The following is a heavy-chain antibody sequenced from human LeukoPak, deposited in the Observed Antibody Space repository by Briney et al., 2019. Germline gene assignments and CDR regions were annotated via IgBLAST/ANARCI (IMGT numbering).Heavy chain of an antibody. J-gene: IGHJ4*02. CDR2: IYYSGTT. D-gene: IGHD7-27*01. V-gene: IGHV4-39*01. CDR1: GGSFSSSDYY. Sequence: SETLSLTCTVSGGSFSSSDYYWGWIRQPPGKGLEWIGSIYYSGTTYYNPSLKSRVTISVDTSKNQFSLKLSSVTAADTAVYFCARGFRGDNFDYWGQGTLVTVSS. CDR3: ARGFRGDNFDY.